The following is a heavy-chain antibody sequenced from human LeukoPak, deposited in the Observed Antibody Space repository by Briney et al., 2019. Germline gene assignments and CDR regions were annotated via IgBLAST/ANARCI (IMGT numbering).Heavy chain of an antibody. CDR2: INPNSGGT. V-gene: IGHV1-2*02. J-gene: IGHJ3*02. CDR1: GYTFTGYY. Sequence: ASVKVSCKASGYTFTGYYMHWVRQAPGQGLEWMGWINPNSGGTNYAQKFQGRVTMTRDTSISTAYMGLSRLRSDDTAVYYCAVNLAYCGGDCYPFDAFDIWGQGTMVTVSS. D-gene: IGHD2-21*02. CDR3: AVNLAYCGGDCYPFDAFDI.